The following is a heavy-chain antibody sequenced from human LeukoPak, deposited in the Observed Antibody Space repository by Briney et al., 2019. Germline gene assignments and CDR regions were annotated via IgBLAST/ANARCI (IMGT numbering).Heavy chain of an antibody. D-gene: IGHD2-15*01. Sequence: ASVKVSCKASGYTFASYYMHWVRQAPGQGLEWMGIINPSGGSTSYAQKFQGRVTMTRDTSTSTVYMELSSLRSEDTAVYYCARDRYCSGGSCRLEAFDYWGQGTLVTVSS. CDR2: INPSGGST. V-gene: IGHV1-46*01. J-gene: IGHJ4*02. CDR1: GYTFASYY. CDR3: ARDRYCSGGSCRLEAFDY.